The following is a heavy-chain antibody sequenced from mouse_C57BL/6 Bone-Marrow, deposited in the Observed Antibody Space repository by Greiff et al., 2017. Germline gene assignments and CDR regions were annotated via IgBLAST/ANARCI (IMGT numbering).Heavy chain of an antibody. D-gene: IGHD1-1*01. J-gene: IGHJ2*01. V-gene: IGHV1-7*01. CDR2: INPSSGYT. CDR1: GYTFTSYW. Sequence: QVQLKQSGAELAKSGASVKLSCKASGYTFTSYWMHWVKQRPGQGLEWIGYINPSSGYTKYNQKFKDKATLTADKSSSTAYMQLSSLTYEDSAVYYCVPITTVVERGLDYWGQGTTLTVSS. CDR3: VPITTVVERGLDY.